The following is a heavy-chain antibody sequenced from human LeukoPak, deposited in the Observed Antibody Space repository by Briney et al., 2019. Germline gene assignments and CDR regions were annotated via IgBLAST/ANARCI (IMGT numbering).Heavy chain of an antibody. Sequence: ASVKVSCKASGYTFTSYGISWVRQAPGQGLEWMGWISAYNGNTNYAQKLQGRVTMTTDISTSTAYMELRSLRSDDTAVYYCSAMGQGLDAFDIWGQGTMVTVSS. V-gene: IGHV1-18*01. CDR1: GYTFTSYG. CDR3: SAMGQGLDAFDI. CDR2: ISAYNGNT. J-gene: IGHJ3*02. D-gene: IGHD3-10*01.